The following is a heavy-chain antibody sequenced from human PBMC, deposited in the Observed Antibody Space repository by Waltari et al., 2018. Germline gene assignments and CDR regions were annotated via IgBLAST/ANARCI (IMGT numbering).Heavy chain of an antibody. CDR3: AKKWTMDAFDI. D-gene: IGHD1-26*01. J-gene: IGHJ3*02. Sequence: QVQLVESGGGVVQPGGSLRLSCAASGFPFSSYGMHWVRQAPGKGLEWVAFIRYDGSNKYYADSVKGRFTISRDNSKNTLYLQMNSLRAEDTAVYYCAKKWTMDAFDIWGQGTMVTVSS. V-gene: IGHV3-30*02. CDR2: IRYDGSNK. CDR1: GFPFSSYG.